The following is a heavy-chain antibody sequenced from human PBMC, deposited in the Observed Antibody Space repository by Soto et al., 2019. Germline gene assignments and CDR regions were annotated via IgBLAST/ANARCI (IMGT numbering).Heavy chain of an antibody. D-gene: IGHD2-8*01. CDR2: MSYSGST. V-gene: IGHV4-61*08. J-gene: IGHJ6*02. CDR1: GGSVSSDGLY. Sequence: QVQLQESGPGLVMPSETLSLTCTVSGGSVSSDGLYWSWIRQPPGKGLEWIAYMSYSGSTNYNPSIKSRVTIFVDTSKNQFSLKLTSVTTADTAVYYCARDGWRVYATDYYGMDVWGQGTTVTVSS. CDR3: ARDGWRVYATDYYGMDV.